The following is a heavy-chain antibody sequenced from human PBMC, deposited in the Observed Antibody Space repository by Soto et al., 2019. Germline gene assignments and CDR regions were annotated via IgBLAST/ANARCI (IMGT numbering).Heavy chain of an antibody. CDR1: GGSISSSSYY. D-gene: IGHD2-2*01. J-gene: IGHJ5*02. V-gene: IGHV4-39*01. Sequence: QLQLQESGPGLVKPSETLSLTCTVSGGSISSSSYYWGWIRQPPGKGLEWIGSIYYSGSTYYNPSLKSRVTVSVDTSRNQFSLKLSSVTAADPAVYYCARHLGADMVVVPAAMNWFDPWGQGTLVTVSS. CDR3: ARHLGADMVVVPAAMNWFDP. CDR2: IYYSGST.